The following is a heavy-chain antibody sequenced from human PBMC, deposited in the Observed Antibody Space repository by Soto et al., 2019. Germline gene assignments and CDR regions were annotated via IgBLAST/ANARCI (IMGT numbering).Heavy chain of an antibody. Sequence: EVQLLVSGGGSVQPGGSLRLSCAASGFSFSNYAMSWVRQAPGTGLEWVSAMDSGGGSTYYAASVKGRFSISRDNSMNTLYLQMNSLRAEDTSIYSCPKDTSNDPDNWFDPWGQGTLVTVSS. CDR2: MDSGGGST. J-gene: IGHJ5*02. D-gene: IGHD4-4*01. CDR3: PKDTSNDPDNWFDP. CDR1: GFSFSNYA. V-gene: IGHV3-23*01.